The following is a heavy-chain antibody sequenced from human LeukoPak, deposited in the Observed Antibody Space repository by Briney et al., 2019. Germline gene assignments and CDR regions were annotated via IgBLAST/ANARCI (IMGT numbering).Heavy chain of an antibody. D-gene: IGHD4-17*01. CDR2: ISYDGSNK. CDR3: AKDRLLTVTTGFDY. CDR1: GFTFSSYA. V-gene: IGHV3-30-3*01. Sequence: GGSLRLSCAASGFTFSSYAMHWVRQAPGKGLEWVAVISYDGSNKYYADSVKGRFTISRDNSKNTLYLQMNSLRAEDTAVYYCAKDRLLTVTTGFDYWGQGTLVTVSS. J-gene: IGHJ4*02.